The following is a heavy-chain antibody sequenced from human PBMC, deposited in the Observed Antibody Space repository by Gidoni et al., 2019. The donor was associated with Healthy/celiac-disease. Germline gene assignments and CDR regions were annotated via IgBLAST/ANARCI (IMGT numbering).Heavy chain of an antibody. Sequence: QVQLVESGGGLVKPGGSFSFSCAASGFAFSVDYMSWSRQAPGTGLEWVACISSSSSYTNYAGSVKGRFTITRDNAKNILYLQMNSLRAEDTAVYVCARDGVALGATGIDYWGQGTLVTVSS. D-gene: IGHD1-26*01. J-gene: IGHJ4*02. CDR1: GFAFSVDY. CDR2: ISSSSSYT. V-gene: IGHV3-11*05. CDR3: ARDGVALGATGIDY.